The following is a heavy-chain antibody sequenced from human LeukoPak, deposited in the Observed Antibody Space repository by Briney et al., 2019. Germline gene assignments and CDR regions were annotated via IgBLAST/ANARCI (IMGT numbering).Heavy chain of an antibody. Sequence: PSETLSLTCTVSGGSISSGSYYWSWIRQPAGKGLEWIGRIYTSGSTNYNPSLKSRVTISVDTSKNQFSLKLSSVTAADTAVYYCARDAEYYDSSGYYYRSGFDYWGQGTLVTVSS. V-gene: IGHV4-61*02. CDR2: IYTSGST. D-gene: IGHD3-22*01. CDR3: ARDAEYYDSSGYYYRSGFDY. CDR1: GGSISSGSYY. J-gene: IGHJ4*02.